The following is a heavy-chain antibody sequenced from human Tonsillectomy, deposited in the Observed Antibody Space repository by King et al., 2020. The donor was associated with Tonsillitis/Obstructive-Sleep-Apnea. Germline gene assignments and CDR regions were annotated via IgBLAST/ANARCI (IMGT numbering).Heavy chain of an antibody. J-gene: IGHJ4*02. V-gene: IGHV3-74*01. Sequence: VQLVESGGGLVQPGGSLRLSCAASGFTFSSYWMHWVRQAPGKWLVWVSRINSEGSSTNYADSGKGRFTISRDNAKNTLYLQLNSLRAEDTSVYYCARSIGSGLRGVDYWGRGTLVPVSA. CDR2: INSEGSST. D-gene: IGHD5-12*01. CDR3: ARSIGSGLRGVDY. CDR1: GFTFSSYW.